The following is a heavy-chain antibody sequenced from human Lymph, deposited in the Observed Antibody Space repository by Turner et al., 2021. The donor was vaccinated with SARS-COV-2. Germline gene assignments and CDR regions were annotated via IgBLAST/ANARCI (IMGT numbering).Heavy chain of an antibody. CDR1: GSTFTGYF. D-gene: IGHD3-10*01. V-gene: IGHV1-2*02. CDR3: ARSRDLQSMIRGVDPFDY. Sequence: QVQLVQSAAEVKQPGASVKVSCKASGSTFTGYFMHWVRQAPGQGLECKGWINPNSGGTNYPQKLQGRVTMTRDTSISRAYMELSRLRSDDTAVYYCARSRDLQSMIRGVDPFDYWGQGTLVTVSS. J-gene: IGHJ4*02. CDR2: INPNSGGT.